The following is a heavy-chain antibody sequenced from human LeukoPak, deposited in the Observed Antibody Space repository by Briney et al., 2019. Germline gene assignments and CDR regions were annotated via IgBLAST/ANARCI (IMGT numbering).Heavy chain of an antibody. D-gene: IGHD3-3*01. J-gene: IGHJ6*03. CDR1: GGSFSAYY. V-gene: IGHV4-34*01. CDR3: AREAPHYDFWSGPRYYYMDV. CDR2: INHSGST. Sequence: SETLSLTCAVYGGSFSAYYWIWIRQPPGKGLEWIGEINHSGSTTYNPSLRSRVSISVDTSKNQFSLKLSSVTAADTAVYYCAREAPHYDFWSGPRYYYMDVWGKGTTVTVSS.